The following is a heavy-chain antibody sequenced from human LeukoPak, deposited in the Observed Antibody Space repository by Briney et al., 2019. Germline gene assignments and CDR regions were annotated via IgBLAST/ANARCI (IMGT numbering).Heavy chain of an antibody. CDR2: INPDGSGT. Sequence: GGSLRLSCAASGFTFSSYWMHWVRQVPEKGLVWVSRINPDGSGTIYADSVKGRFTISRDNAKNTLYLQMNSLRTEGTAVYFCARSPRGSGWPSYWFFDLWGRGTLVTVSS. CDR1: GFTFSSYW. CDR3: ARSPRGSGWPSYWFFDL. J-gene: IGHJ2*01. D-gene: IGHD6-19*01. V-gene: IGHV3-74*01.